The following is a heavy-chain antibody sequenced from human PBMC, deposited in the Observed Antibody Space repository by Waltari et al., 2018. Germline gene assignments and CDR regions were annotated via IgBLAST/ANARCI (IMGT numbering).Heavy chain of an antibody. CDR1: GGSISSYY. Sequence: QVQLQESGPGLVKPSETLSLTCTVSGGSISSYYWSWIRQPPGKGLEWIGYIYYSGRPTANPPLNSRVTISLDTSKNQFSLKLSSVTAADTAVYYCASDSRHYDFWVRGPSYGMDVWGQGTTVTVSS. D-gene: IGHD3-3*01. CDR3: ASDSRHYDFWVRGPSYGMDV. CDR2: IYYSGRP. J-gene: IGHJ6*02. V-gene: IGHV4-59*01.